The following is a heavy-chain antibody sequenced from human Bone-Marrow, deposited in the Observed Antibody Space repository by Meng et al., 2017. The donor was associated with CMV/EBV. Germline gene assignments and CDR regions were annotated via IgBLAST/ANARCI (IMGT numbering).Heavy chain of an antibody. Sequence: LRLSCAISGDSVSSNSAAWNWIRQSPSRGLEWLGRTYYRSKWYNDYAVSVKSRITINPDTSKNQFSLQLNSVTPEDTAVYYCARDRVVVPAAERYYYYYGMDVWGQGTTVTVSS. D-gene: IGHD2-2*01. CDR3: ARDRVVVPAAERYYYYYGMDV. CDR2: TYYRSKWYN. CDR1: GDSVSSNSAA. J-gene: IGHJ6*02. V-gene: IGHV6-1*01.